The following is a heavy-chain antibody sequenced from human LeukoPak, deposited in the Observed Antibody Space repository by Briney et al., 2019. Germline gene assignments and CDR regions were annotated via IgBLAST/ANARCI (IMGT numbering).Heavy chain of an antibody. Sequence: PGGSLRPSCAASGFTFSSYAMSWVRQAPGKGLEWVSAISGSGGSTYYADSVKGRFTISRDNSKNTLYLQMNSLRAEDTAVYYCAKGYSSSWNNWFDPWGQGTLVTVSS. CDR2: ISGSGGST. J-gene: IGHJ5*02. D-gene: IGHD6-13*01. V-gene: IGHV3-23*01. CDR1: GFTFSSYA. CDR3: AKGYSSSWNNWFDP.